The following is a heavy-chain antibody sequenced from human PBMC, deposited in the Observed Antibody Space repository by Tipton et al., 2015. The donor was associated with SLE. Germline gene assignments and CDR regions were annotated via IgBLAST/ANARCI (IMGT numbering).Heavy chain of an antibody. CDR2: IYSGGST. V-gene: IGHV3-53*01. D-gene: IGHD5-24*01. J-gene: IGHJ3*02. Sequence: SLRLSCAASGFTVSSNYMSWVRQAPGKGLEWVSVIYSGGSTYYADSVKGRFTISRDNAKNSLYLQMNSLRAEDTAVYYCARMRWQGTAFDIWGQGTMVTVSS. CDR3: ARMRWQGTAFDI. CDR1: GFTVSSNY.